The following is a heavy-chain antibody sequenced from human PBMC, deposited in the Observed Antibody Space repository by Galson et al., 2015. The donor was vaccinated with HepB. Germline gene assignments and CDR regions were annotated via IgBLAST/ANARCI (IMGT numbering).Heavy chain of an antibody. D-gene: IGHD2/OR15-2a*01. J-gene: IGHJ4*02. V-gene: IGHV3-30-3*01. CDR3: ARNPQGEYPFDY. Sequence: SLRLSCAVYGFTFTSCALHWVRQAPGKGLEWLAIISYDGDHKYYADSVKGRFTISRDNSRNTPYLQMNSLRPEDTAVYYCARNPQGEYPFDYWGQGTLVTVSS. CDR1: GFTFTSCA. CDR2: ISYDGDHK.